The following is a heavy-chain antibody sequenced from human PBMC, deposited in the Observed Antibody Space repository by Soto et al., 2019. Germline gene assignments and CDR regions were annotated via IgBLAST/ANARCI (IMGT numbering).Heavy chain of an antibody. D-gene: IGHD4-17*01. CDR1: GYTFTSYG. CDR3: ARSTTVTTKRSNSLGY. Sequence: QVQLVQSGAEVKKPGASVKVSCKASGYTFTSYGISWVRQAPGQGLEWMGWISAYNGNTNYAQKLQGRVTMTTDTSTSTAYTELRSLRSDDTAVYYCARSTTVTTKRSNSLGYWGQGTLVTVSS. V-gene: IGHV1-18*01. J-gene: IGHJ4*02. CDR2: ISAYNGNT.